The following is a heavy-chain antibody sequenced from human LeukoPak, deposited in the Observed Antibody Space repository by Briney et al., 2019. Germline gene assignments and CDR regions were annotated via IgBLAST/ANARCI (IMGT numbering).Heavy chain of an antibody. Sequence: SETLSLTCTVSGGSITNNYWAWIRQPPGKGLEWIGYTHDSGNSNYNPSLRSRVTISVDTSKNQFSLKLSSVTAADTAVYYCARVKLGKKDGYNRYFDYWGQGTLVTVSS. D-gene: IGHD5-24*01. V-gene: IGHV4-59*13. J-gene: IGHJ4*02. CDR2: THDSGNS. CDR1: GGSITNNY. CDR3: ARVKLGKKDGYNRYFDY.